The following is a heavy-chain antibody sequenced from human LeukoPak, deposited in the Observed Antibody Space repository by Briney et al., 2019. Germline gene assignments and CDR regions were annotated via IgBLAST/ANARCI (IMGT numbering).Heavy chain of an antibody. D-gene: IGHD5-18*01. J-gene: IGHJ4*02. CDR2: ISFDGRNK. V-gene: IGHV3-30*03. CDR3: ARSDTAMVKGLY. Sequence: PGGSLRLSCGASGFTFSTYGMHWVRQAPGKGLEWVALISFDGRNKYYADSVKGRFTISRDNSKITLYLQMNSLRAEDTAVYYCARSDTAMVKGLYWGQGTLVTVSS. CDR1: GFTFSTYG.